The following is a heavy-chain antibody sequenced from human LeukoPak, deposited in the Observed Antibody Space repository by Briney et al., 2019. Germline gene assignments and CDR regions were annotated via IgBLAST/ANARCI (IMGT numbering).Heavy chain of an antibody. V-gene: IGHV3-9*01. CDR2: ISWNSGSI. CDR3: AKDMSLLLWFGDSFFDY. Sequence: GGSLRLSCAASGFTFDDYAMHWVRQAPGKGLEWVSGISWNSGSIGYADSVKGRFTISRDNAKNSLYLQMNSLRAEDTALYYCAKDMSLLLWFGDSFFDYWGQGTLVTVPS. CDR1: GFTFDDYA. J-gene: IGHJ4*02. D-gene: IGHD3-10*01.